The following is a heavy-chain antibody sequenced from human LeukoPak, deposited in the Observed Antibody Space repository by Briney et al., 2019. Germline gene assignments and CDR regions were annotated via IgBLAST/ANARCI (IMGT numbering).Heavy chain of an antibody. V-gene: IGHV3-23*01. J-gene: IGHJ4*02. D-gene: IGHD3-9*01. CDR2: ISGSGGST. CDR3: AKDAQDYYDILTVPG. Sequence: PGGSLRLSCAASGFTFNSYAMSWVRQAPGKGLEWVSAISGSGGSTYYADSVKGRFTISRDNSKNTLYLQMNSLRAEDTAVYYCAKDAQDYYDILTVPGWGQGTLVTVSS. CDR1: GFTFNSYA.